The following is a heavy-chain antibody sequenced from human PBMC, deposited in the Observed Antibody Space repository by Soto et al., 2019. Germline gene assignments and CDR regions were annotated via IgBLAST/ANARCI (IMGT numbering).Heavy chain of an antibody. CDR2: ISSSGSTI. CDR1: GFTFSSYE. CDR3: ATYKVVAATPFYFDY. J-gene: IGHJ4*02. Sequence: GGSLRLSCAASGFTFSSYEMNWVRQAPGKGLEWVSYISSSGSTIYYADSVKGRFTISRDNAKNSLYLQMNSLRAEDTAVYYCATYKVVAATPFYFDYWGQGTLVTVSS. V-gene: IGHV3-48*03. D-gene: IGHD2-15*01.